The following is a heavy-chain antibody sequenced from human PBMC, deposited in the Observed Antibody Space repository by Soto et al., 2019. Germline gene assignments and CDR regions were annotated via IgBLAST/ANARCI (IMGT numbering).Heavy chain of an antibody. V-gene: IGHV3-53*04. CDR2: IYSGGST. CDR1: GFTVSGNY. CDR3: ARDHYSSSYTYYYYYMDV. J-gene: IGHJ6*03. Sequence: GGSLRLSCAASGFTVSGNYMSWVRQAPGKGLEWVSVIYSGGSTYYADSVKGRFTISRHNSKNTLYLQMNSLRAEDTAVYYCARDHYSSSYTYYYYYMDVWGKGTTVTVSS. D-gene: IGHD6-6*01.